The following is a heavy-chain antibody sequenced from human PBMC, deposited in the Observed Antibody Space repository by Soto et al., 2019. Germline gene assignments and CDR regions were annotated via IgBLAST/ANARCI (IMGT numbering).Heavy chain of an antibody. D-gene: IGHD3-10*01. Sequence: ASVKVSCKASGGTFSSYAISWVRQAPGQGLEWMGGIIPIFGTANYAQKFQGRVTITADESTSTAYMELSSLRSEDTAVYYCARVPVRKYYGAGSYNNYYFGMDVWGQGTTVTVSS. CDR2: IIPIFGTA. CDR3: ARVPVRKYYGAGSYNNYYFGMDV. J-gene: IGHJ6*02. V-gene: IGHV1-69*13. CDR1: GGTFSSYA.